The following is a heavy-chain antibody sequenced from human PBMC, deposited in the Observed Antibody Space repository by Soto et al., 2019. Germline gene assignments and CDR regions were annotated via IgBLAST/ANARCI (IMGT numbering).Heavy chain of an antibody. V-gene: IGHV2-5*02. D-gene: IGHD4-17*01. CDR3: AHAGDYDLLSFDH. Sequence: LTCAFSGFSLTTTSMGVAWIRQPPGKALEWLALIYCDDDQRYSPSLKDRLTISKDTSRSRVVLTISNMNPEDTGTYFCAHAGDYDLLSFDHWGPGTLVTVSS. CDR1: GFSLTTTSMG. J-gene: IGHJ4*02. CDR2: IYCDDDQ.